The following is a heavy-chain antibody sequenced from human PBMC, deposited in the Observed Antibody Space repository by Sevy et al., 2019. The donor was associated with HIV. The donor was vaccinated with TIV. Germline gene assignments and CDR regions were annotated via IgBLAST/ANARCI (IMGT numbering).Heavy chain of an antibody. CDR3: TREKIELGSAFDI. CDR2: IWYDGSNK. Sequence: GGSLRLSCAASGFTFSSYGMHWVRQAPGKGLEWVALIWYDGSNKLYTNSVKGRFTISRDNSKNTLYLQMDSLRDEDTAVYYCTREKIELGSAFDIWGQGTLVTVSS. CDR1: GFTFSSYG. D-gene: IGHD6-6*01. V-gene: IGHV3-33*08. J-gene: IGHJ3*02.